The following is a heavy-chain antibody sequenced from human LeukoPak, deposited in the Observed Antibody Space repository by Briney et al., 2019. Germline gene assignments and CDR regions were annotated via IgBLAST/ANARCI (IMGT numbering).Heavy chain of an antibody. J-gene: IGHJ4*02. CDR2: MTGPADTT. V-gene: IGHV3-23*01. CDR1: GFNFNNFA. CDR3: AKGAEIDH. Sequence: GGSLRLSCAASGFNFNNFAMSWVRQAPGKGPEWLSAMTGPADTTYYAESVKGRFTISRDYSKSMVYPQMTSLRVEDTAIYYCAKGAEIDHWGQGTLVTVSS.